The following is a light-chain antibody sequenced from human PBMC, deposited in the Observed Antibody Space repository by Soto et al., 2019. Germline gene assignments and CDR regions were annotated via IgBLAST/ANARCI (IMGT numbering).Light chain of an antibody. V-gene: IGLV2-14*01. CDR3: SSYTSSSTVV. Sequence: QSALTQPASVSGSPGQSITISCTGTSSDVGGYNYVSWYQQHPGKAPKLMIYEVGNRPSGVSNRFSGSKSGNTASLTISGLQAEDEADYYCSSYTSSSTVVFGGGIKLTVL. J-gene: IGLJ2*01. CDR2: EVG. CDR1: SSDVGGYNY.